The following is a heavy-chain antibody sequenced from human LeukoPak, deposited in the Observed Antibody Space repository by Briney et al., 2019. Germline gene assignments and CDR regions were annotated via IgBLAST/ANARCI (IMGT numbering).Heavy chain of an antibody. CDR1: GFTFSSYA. V-gene: IGHV3-23*01. J-gene: IGHJ5*02. CDR3: ARKGQADDYGKPA. D-gene: IGHD4-17*01. CDR2: ISGSGGST. Sequence: PGGSLRLSCAASGFTFSSYAMSWVRQAPGKGLEWVSAISGSGGSTYYEDSVKGRFTISRDNSKNMLYLQMNNLRADDTAVYYCARKGQADDYGKPAWGQGTLVTVSS.